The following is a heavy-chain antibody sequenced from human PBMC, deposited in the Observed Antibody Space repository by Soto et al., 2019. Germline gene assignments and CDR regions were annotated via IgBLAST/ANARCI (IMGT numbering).Heavy chain of an antibody. Sequence: EVQVVESGGGLVKPGGSLRLSCAASGFTFSSYSMNWVRQAPGKGLEWVSSISISSSYIYYADSVKGRFTISRDNAKSSLYLQMNNLRAEDTAVYHCARDGARDTSSSPYYFDYWGQGTLVTVSS. V-gene: IGHV3-21*01. CDR2: ISISSSYI. CDR1: GFTFSSYS. CDR3: ARDGARDTSSSPYYFDY. J-gene: IGHJ4*02. D-gene: IGHD6-6*01.